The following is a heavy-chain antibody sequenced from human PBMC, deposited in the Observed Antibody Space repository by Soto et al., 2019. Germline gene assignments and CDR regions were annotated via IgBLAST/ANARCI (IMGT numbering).Heavy chain of an antibody. J-gene: IGHJ6*02. Sequence: QVQLVQSGAEVKKPGSSVKVSCKASGGTFSRYTISWVRQAPGQGLEWMGRIIPILDISNYAQNFHGRVTITEAKSPSTAYMELSSLRSDDTAVYYCASHFTGVLVLGASPPGGDNYGWDVWGQGTTVTVSS. D-gene: IGHD2-15*01. CDR1: GGTFSRYT. V-gene: IGHV1-69*02. CDR2: IIPILDIS. CDR3: ASHFTGVLVLGASPPGGDNYGWDV.